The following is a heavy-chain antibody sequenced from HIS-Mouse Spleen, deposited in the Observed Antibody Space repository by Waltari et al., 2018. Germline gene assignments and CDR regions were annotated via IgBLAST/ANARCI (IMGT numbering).Heavy chain of an antibody. V-gene: IGHV4-39*07. CDR1: GGSISSSSYY. CDR3: AREIPYSSSWYDWYFDL. Sequence: QLQLQESGPGLVKPSETLSLTGTVSGGSISSSSYYWGWIRQPPGKGLEWIGSIYYSGRTYYNPSLKSRVTISVDTSKNQFSLKLSSVTAADTAVYYCAREIPYSSSWYDWYFDLWGRGTLVTVSS. D-gene: IGHD6-13*01. CDR2: IYYSGRT. J-gene: IGHJ2*01.